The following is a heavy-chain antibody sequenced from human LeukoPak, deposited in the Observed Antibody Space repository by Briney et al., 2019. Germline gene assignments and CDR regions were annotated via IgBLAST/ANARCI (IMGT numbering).Heavy chain of an antibody. V-gene: IGHV4-34*01. CDR3: ARVIATASYYFDY. CDR1: GGSFSGYY. Sequence: SETLSLTCAVYGGSFSGYYWSWIRQPPGKGLEWIGEINHSGSTNYNPSLKSRVTISVDTSKNQFSLKLSSVTAADTAVYYCARVIATASYYFDYWGQGTLVTVSS. CDR2: INHSGST. J-gene: IGHJ4*02. D-gene: IGHD1-26*01.